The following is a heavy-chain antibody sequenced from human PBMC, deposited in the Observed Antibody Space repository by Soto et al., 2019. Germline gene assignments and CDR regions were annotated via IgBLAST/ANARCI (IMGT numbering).Heavy chain of an antibody. J-gene: IGHJ6*02. Sequence: EVQLVESGGGLVQPGRSLRLSCAASGFTFDDYAMHWVRQAPGKGLEWVSGISWNSGSIGYADSVKGRFTISRDNATYSLYLQMSSLRAEDTALYYCATQPRGGCMVYGEPHPWGMDVWGQVTTVTVSS. V-gene: IGHV3-9*01. D-gene: IGHD2-8*01. CDR3: ATQPRGGCMVYGEPHPWGMDV. CDR2: ISWNSGSI. CDR1: GFTFDDYA.